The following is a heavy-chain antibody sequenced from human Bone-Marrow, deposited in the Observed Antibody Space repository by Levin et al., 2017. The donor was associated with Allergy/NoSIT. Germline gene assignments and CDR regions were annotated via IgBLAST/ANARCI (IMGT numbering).Heavy chain of an antibody. CDR1: GFTFGSYD. CDR2: IAYDGSDK. J-gene: IGHJ4*02. V-gene: IGHV3-30-3*01. Sequence: GGSLRLSCAASGFTFGSYDMHWFRQAPGKGLEWVAFIAYDGSDKSYADSVMGRFTISRDNSRNILYLQLNSLRSEDRAVYYCARTYESYSFDYWGQGTLVTVSS. CDR3: ARTYESYSFDY. D-gene: IGHD5-12*01.